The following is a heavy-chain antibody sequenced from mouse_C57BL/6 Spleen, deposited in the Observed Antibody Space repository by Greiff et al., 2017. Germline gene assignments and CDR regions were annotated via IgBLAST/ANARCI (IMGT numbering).Heavy chain of an antibody. V-gene: IGHV8-12*01. CDR2: IYWDDDK. D-gene: IGHD1-1*01. Sequence: QVTLKVSGPGILQSSQTLSLTCSFSGFSLSTSGMGVSWIRQPSGKGLEWLAHIYWDDDKRYNPTLKSRLTISKDTSRNQVFLKITSVDTADTATYYCAREEVYYGSSNWYFDVWGTGTTVTVSS. CDR1: GFSLSTSGMG. J-gene: IGHJ1*03. CDR3: AREEVYYGSSNWYFDV.